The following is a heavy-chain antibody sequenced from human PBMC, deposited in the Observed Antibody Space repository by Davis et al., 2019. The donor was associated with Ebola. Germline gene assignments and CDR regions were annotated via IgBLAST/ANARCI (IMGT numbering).Heavy chain of an antibody. CDR1: GFTFSSYA. CDR2: ISGSGGST. CDR3: ANLDYGDNSGFDY. J-gene: IGHJ4*02. Sequence: GGSLRLSCAASGFTFSSYAMSWVRQSPGKGLEWVSDISGSGGSTYYADSVKGQFTISRDNSKNTLYLQMNSLRAEDTAVYYCANLDYGDNSGFDYWGQGTLVTVSS. V-gene: IGHV3-23*01. D-gene: IGHD4-23*01.